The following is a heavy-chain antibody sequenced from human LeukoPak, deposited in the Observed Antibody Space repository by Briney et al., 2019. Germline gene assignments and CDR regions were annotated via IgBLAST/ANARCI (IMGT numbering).Heavy chain of an antibody. D-gene: IGHD1/OR15-1a*01. V-gene: IGHV3-7*01. CDR2: TNQHESEK. Sequence: GGSLRLSCAASGFTFSDYYMSWIRQAPGKGLEWVGQTNQHESEKFYADAVRGRFTISRDNAKNSLYLQMNSLRAEDTAVYYCARDSDGTTFDYWGQGTLVTVSS. CDR3: ARDSDGTTFDY. J-gene: IGHJ4*02. CDR1: GFTFSDYY.